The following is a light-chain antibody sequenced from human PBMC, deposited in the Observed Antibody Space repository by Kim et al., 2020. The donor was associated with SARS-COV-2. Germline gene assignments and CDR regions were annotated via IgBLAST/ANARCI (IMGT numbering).Light chain of an antibody. CDR2: TAS. CDR3: QQSFTTRYT. V-gene: IGKV1-39*01. J-gene: IGKJ2*01. CDR1: QTVNNN. Sequence: SASVVDRVTITCRASQTVNNNLNWYQQKPGKAPKLLIYTASILQSGVPSRFSGSGSGTDFTLTISSLQPEDFAAYYCQQSFTTRYTFGQGTTLEI.